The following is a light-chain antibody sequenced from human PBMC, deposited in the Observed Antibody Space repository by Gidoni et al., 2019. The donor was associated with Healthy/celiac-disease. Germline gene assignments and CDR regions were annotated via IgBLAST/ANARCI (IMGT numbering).Light chain of an antibody. CDR2: DVS. J-gene: IGLJ3*02. Sequence: QSALTQPASGSGSPGQSITISCTGTSSDVGGYNYVSWYQQHPGKAPKLMIYDVSNRPSGVSNRFSGSKSGNPASLTISGLQAEDEADYYCSSYTSSSTLWVFGGGTKLTVL. V-gene: IGLV2-14*01. CDR1: SSDVGGYNY. CDR3: SSYTSSSTLWV.